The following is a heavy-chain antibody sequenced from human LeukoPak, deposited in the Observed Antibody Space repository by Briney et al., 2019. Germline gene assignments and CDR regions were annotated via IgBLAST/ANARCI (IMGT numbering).Heavy chain of an antibody. CDR2: IIPILGIA. CDR1: GGTFSSYA. V-gene: IGHV1-69*04. Sequence: GASVKVSCKASGGTFSSYAISWVRQAPGQGLEWMGRIIPILGIANYAQKFQGRVTITADKSTSTAYMELSSLRSEDTAVYYCATLNDPTMIVVVSLDPWGQGTLVTVSS. J-gene: IGHJ5*02. CDR3: ATLNDPTMIVVVSLDP. D-gene: IGHD3-22*01.